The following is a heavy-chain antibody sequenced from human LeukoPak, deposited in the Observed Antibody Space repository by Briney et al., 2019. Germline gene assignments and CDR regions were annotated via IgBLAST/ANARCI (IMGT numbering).Heavy chain of an antibody. CDR2: ISGYNGNT. D-gene: IGHD5-12*01. Sequence: ASVKVSCKASGYAFSSYGIAWVRQAPGQGLEWMGWISGYNGNTNYAQKLQGRVSMTTDTSTTTAYMELRSLTSDYTALYYCARSSLGTITAGPFDYWGQGTLVTVSS. CDR1: GYAFSSYG. CDR3: ARSSLGTITAGPFDY. V-gene: IGHV1-18*01. J-gene: IGHJ4*02.